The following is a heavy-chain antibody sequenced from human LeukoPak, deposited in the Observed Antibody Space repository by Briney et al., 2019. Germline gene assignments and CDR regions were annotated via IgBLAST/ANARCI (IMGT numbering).Heavy chain of an antibody. CDR2: ISSSGGTI. CDR1: GFTFSSYE. Sequence: GGSLRLSCAASGFTFSSYEMNWVRQAPGKGLEWVSYISSSGGTIYYADSVKGRFTISRDNAKNSLYLQMNSLRAEDTAVYYCARDSEGIIDYWGQGTLVTVSS. D-gene: IGHD3-3*02. J-gene: IGHJ4*02. CDR3: ARDSEGIIDY. V-gene: IGHV3-48*03.